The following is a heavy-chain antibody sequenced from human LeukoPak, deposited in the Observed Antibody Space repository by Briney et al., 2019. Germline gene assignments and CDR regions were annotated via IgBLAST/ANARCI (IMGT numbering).Heavy chain of an antibody. CDR1: GFTFSSYA. V-gene: IGHV3-30-3*01. CDR3: AKDRPVLWFGELTGALDY. Sequence: GGSLRLSCAASGFTFSSYAMHWVRQAPGKGLEWVAVISYDGSNKYYADSVKGRFTISRDNSKNSLYLQMNSLRAEDTALYYCAKDRPVLWFGELTGALDYWGQGTLVTVSS. J-gene: IGHJ4*02. D-gene: IGHD3-10*01. CDR2: ISYDGSNK.